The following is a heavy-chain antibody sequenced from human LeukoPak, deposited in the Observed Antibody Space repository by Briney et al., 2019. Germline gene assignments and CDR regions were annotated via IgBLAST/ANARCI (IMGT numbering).Heavy chain of an antibody. J-gene: IGHJ5*02. CDR3: ARVGLGDNWFDP. CDR1: GYTFTSYY. CDR2: INPSGGST. V-gene: IGHV1-46*01. Sequence: ASVKASCKASGYTFTSYYMHWVRQAPGQGLEWMGIINPSGGSTSYAQKFQGRVTMTRDMSTSTVYMELSSLRSEDTAVYYCARVGLGDNWFDPWGQGTLVTVSS.